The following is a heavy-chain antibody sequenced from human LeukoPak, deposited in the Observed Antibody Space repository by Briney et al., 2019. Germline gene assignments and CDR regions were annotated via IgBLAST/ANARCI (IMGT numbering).Heavy chain of an antibody. J-gene: IGHJ4*02. CDR3: AKDRRYDSSWYGAGDY. CDR1: GFTVSSYG. CDR2: FSGTDGGT. D-gene: IGHD6-13*01. V-gene: IGHV3-23*01. Sequence: GGSLRLSWAASGFTVSSYGMTWVRQAPGKGLEWVSSFSGTDGGTYYADSVKGRFTISRDNSKNTLYLQMNSLRAEDTAVYYCAKDRRYDSSWYGAGDYWGQGTLVSVSS.